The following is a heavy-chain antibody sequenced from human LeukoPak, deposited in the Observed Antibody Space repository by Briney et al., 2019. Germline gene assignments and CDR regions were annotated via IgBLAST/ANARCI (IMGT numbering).Heavy chain of an antibody. CDR1: GYTFTNYG. J-gene: IGHJ4*02. V-gene: IGHV1-18*01. CDR3: ARDLDQYSGRFGGFGHDF. CDR2: ISGYNGNT. Sequence: ASVKVSCKASGYTFTNYGISWVRQAPGQGLEWMGWISGYNGNTNYAQKVQGRVTMTTDTSTSTAYMELRSLRSDDTAVYYCARDLDQYSGRFGGFGHDFWGQGTLVTVSS. D-gene: IGHD1-26*01.